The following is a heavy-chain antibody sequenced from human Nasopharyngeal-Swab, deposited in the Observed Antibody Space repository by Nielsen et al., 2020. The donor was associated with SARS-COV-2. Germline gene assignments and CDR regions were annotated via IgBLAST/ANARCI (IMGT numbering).Heavy chain of an antibody. CDR3: AKDKEDLRGVGSYDY. J-gene: IGHJ4*02. Sequence: GESLKISCAASGFTFSSYEMNWVRQTPGKGLEWVSHISGSGGGTYYTDSVKGRFTISRDNSKNTLHLHMSSLRAEDTAVYYCAKDKEDLRGVGSYDYWGQGTLVTVSS. D-gene: IGHD3-10*01. CDR1: GFTFSSYE. V-gene: IGHV3-23*01. CDR2: ISGSGGGT.